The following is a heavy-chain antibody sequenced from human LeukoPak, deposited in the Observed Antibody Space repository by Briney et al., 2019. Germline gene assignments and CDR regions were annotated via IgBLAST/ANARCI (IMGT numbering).Heavy chain of an antibody. CDR2: INPDSGAT. Sequence: ASVKVSCKASGYTXTGYYMHWVRQAPGQGLEWMGWINPDSGATNYAQRFQGRVTMTRDTSISTAYMELSRLRSDDTALYYCARSEMADYWGQGTLVTVSS. CDR1: GYTXTGYY. D-gene: IGHD1-14*01. J-gene: IGHJ4*02. CDR3: ARSEMADY. V-gene: IGHV1-2*02.